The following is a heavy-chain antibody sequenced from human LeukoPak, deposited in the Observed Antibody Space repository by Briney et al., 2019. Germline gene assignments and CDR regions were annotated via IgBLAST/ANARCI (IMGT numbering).Heavy chain of an antibody. CDR2: VFHSGST. Sequence: PSETLSLTCTVSGGSISSYYWSWIRQPPGKGLEWIGYVFHSGSTNYNPSLKSRVTISVDTSKNQFSLKLTSVTAADTAVYYCARDSSGYYRIDCWGQGTLVTVSS. J-gene: IGHJ4*02. CDR3: ARDSSGYYRIDC. CDR1: GGSISSYY. D-gene: IGHD3-22*01. V-gene: IGHV4-59*08.